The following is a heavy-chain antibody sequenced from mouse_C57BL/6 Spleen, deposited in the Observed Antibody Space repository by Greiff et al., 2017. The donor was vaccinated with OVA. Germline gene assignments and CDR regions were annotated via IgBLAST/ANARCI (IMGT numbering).Heavy chain of an antibody. Sequence: VQGVESGPGLVQPSQSLSITCTVSGFSLTSYGVHWVRQSPGKGLEWLGVIWRGGSTDYNAAFMSRLSITKDNSKSQVFFKMNSLQADDTAIYYCAKKNYSNYGFAYWGQGTLVTVSA. CDR3: AKKNYSNYGFAY. CDR1: GFSLTSYG. CDR2: IWRGGST. J-gene: IGHJ3*01. V-gene: IGHV2-5*01. D-gene: IGHD2-5*01.